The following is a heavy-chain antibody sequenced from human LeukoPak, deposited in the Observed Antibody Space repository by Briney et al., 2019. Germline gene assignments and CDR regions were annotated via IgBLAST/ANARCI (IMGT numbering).Heavy chain of an antibody. D-gene: IGHD5-12*01. CDR2: IYHSGST. Sequence: SETLSLTCTVSGYSISSGYYWGWIRQPPGKGLEWIGSIYHSGSTYYNPSLKSRVTISVDTSKNQFSLKLSSVTAADTAVYYCVRVQRGYSGRTTPQNNWFDPWAREPWSPSPQ. CDR1: GYSISSGYY. J-gene: IGHJ5*02. V-gene: IGHV4-38-2*02. CDR3: VRVQRGYSGRTTPQNNWFDP.